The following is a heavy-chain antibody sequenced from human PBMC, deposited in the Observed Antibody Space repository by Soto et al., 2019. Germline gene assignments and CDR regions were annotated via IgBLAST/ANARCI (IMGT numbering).Heavy chain of an antibody. CDR3: ARRVPDCSGGSCPDVFDY. CDR2: IYYSGST. Sequence: QVQLQESGPGLVKPSETLSLTCTVSGGSISSYYWSWIRQPPGKGLEWIGYIYYSGSTNYNPSLKSRFTISVDTSKNQFSLKLSSVTAADTAVYYCARRVPDCSGGSCPDVFDYWGQGTLVTVSS. J-gene: IGHJ4*02. CDR1: GGSISSYY. V-gene: IGHV4-59*08. D-gene: IGHD2-15*01.